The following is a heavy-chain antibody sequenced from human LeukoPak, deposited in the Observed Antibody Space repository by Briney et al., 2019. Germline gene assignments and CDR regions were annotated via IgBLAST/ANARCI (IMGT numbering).Heavy chain of an antibody. CDR1: GFTFDDYA. D-gene: IGHD6-19*01. CDR3: AKDPIAVAGKQFDY. J-gene: IGHJ4*02. Sequence: PPGGSLRLSCAASGFTFDDYAMHWVRQAPGKGLEWVSGISWNSGSIGYADSVKGRFTISRDNAKNSLYLQMNSLRAEDTALYYCAKDPIAVAGKQFDYWGQGTLVTVSS. V-gene: IGHV3-9*01. CDR2: ISWNSGSI.